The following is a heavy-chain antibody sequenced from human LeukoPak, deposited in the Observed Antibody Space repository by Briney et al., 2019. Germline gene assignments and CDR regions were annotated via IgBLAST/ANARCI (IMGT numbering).Heavy chain of an antibody. CDR1: GFTVTSNY. Sequence: GGSLRLSCAASGFTVTSNYMSWVRQAPGKGLEWVSVMYSGGSAFYADSVKGRFTISRDNAKNSLYLQMNSLRAEDTAVYYCATYYYDSSGYSRAEYFQHWGQGTLVTVSS. V-gene: IGHV3-66*01. D-gene: IGHD3-22*01. CDR2: MYSGGSA. CDR3: ATYYYDSSGYSRAEYFQH. J-gene: IGHJ1*01.